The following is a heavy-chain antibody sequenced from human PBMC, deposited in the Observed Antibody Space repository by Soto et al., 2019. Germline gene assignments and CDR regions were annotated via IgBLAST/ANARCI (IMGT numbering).Heavy chain of an antibody. D-gene: IGHD2-2*01. CDR3: ARARRNCSSTSCYVLWSESWFNP. J-gene: IGHJ5*02. CDR1: GYTFTSYY. Sequence: ASVKVSCKASGYTFTSYYMHWVRQAPGQGLEWMGIINPSGGSTSYAQKFQGRVTMTRDTSTSTVYMELSSLRSEDTAVYYCARARRNCSSTSCYVLWSESWFNPWGQGTLVTVSS. CDR2: INPSGGST. V-gene: IGHV1-46*03.